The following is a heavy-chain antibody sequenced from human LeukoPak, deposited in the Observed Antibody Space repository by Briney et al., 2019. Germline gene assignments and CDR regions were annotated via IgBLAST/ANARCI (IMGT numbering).Heavy chain of an antibody. Sequence: GGSLRLSCAASGFTVSSNYMSWVRQAPGKGLEWVSVIYSGGSTYYADSVKGRFTISRDNSKNTLYLQMNSLRAEDTAVYYCARDLGVGGGPIVASDGSDYWGQGTLVTVSS. D-gene: IGHD5-12*01. J-gene: IGHJ4*02. CDR1: GFTVSSNY. CDR3: ARDLGVGGGPIVASDGSDY. CDR2: IYSGGST. V-gene: IGHV3-66*01.